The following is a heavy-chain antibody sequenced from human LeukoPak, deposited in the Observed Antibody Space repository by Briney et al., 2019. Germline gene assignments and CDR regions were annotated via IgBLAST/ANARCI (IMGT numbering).Heavy chain of an antibody. Sequence: GGSLRLSCAASGFTFDDYTMHWVRHVPGKGLEWVSLISWNGGGIYYPNSVKGRFTVSRDNNKDSLFLQMNSLRSEDTGLYYCAKDIDPYYGDSSGPVFDLWGEGTMVSVSS. V-gene: IGHV3-43*01. CDR3: AKDIDPYYGDSSGPVFDL. CDR2: ISWNGGGI. D-gene: IGHD3-22*01. CDR1: GFTFDDYT. J-gene: IGHJ3*01.